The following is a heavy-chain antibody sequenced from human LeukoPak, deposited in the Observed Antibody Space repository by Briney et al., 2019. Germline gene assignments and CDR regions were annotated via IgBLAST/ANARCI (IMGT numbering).Heavy chain of an antibody. J-gene: IGHJ1*01. D-gene: IGHD6-25*01. CDR1: GFTFSSYA. V-gene: IGHV3-30-3*01. CDR3: ARGGLDESFQY. CDR2: ISYDGYNK. Sequence: GGSLRLSCAASGFTFSSYAMHWVRQAPGKGLEWEAVISYDGYNKYYADSAKGRFSISRDNSKNTLYLQMNSLRAEDTAVYYCARGGLDESFQYWGQGTLVTVST.